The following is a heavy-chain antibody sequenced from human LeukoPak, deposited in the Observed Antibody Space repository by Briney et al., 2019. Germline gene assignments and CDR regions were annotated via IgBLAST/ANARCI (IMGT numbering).Heavy chain of an antibody. CDR2: LNPNSGGT. J-gene: IGHJ4*02. V-gene: IGHV1-2*02. D-gene: IGHD2-15*01. Sequence: ASVKVSCKASGNTFTGFYIHWVRQAPGQGLEWMGWLNPNSGGTNYAQKFQGGVTMTRDTSISTAYMQLSRLRSDDTAVYYCARGSIVVVGDFDYWGQGTLVTVSS. CDR1: GNTFTGFY. CDR3: ARGSIVVVGDFDY.